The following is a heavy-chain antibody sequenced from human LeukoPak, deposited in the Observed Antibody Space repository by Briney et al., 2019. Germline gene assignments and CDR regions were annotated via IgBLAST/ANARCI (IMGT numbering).Heavy chain of an antibody. CDR1: GGSISSYY. Sequence: PSETLSLTCTVSGGSISSYYWSWIRQPPGKGLEWIGYIYYSGSTNYNPSLKSRVTMSVDTSKNQFSLKLSSVTAADTAVYYCARVSITMVRDYYYYMDVWGKGTTVTVSS. J-gene: IGHJ6*03. CDR2: IYYSGST. CDR3: ARVSITMVRDYYYYMDV. D-gene: IGHD3-10*01. V-gene: IGHV4-59*01.